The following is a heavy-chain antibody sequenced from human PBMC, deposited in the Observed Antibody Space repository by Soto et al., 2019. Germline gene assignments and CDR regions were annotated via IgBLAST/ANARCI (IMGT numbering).Heavy chain of an antibody. CDR3: ARQYCSSTSCQPVFDY. Sequence: TSETLSLTCTVSGGSISRYYWIWIRQSPGKGLEWIGYIYYSGSTNYNPSLKSRVTLSVDTSKNQFSLKLSSVTAADTAVYYCARQYCSSTSCQPVFDYWGQGTLVTVSS. CDR1: GGSISRYY. D-gene: IGHD2-2*01. J-gene: IGHJ4*02. V-gene: IGHV4-59*08. CDR2: IYYSGST.